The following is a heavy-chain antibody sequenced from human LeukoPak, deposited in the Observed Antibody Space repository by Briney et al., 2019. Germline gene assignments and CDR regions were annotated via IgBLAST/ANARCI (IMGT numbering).Heavy chain of an antibody. J-gene: IGHJ6*03. V-gene: IGHV1-46*01. Sequence: ASVKVSCRASGYTFTSYYMHWVRQAPGQGLEWMGIINPSGGSTSYAQKFQGRVTMTRDTSTSTVYMELSSLRSEDTAVYYCAREPRIGGVPAAIWWEMDYYYYYYVDVWGKGTTVTVSS. CDR2: INPSGGST. D-gene: IGHD2-2*02. CDR1: GYTFTSYY. CDR3: AREPRIGGVPAAIWWEMDYYYYYYVDV.